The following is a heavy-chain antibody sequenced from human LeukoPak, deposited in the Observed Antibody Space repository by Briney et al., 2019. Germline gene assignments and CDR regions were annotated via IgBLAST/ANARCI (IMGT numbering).Heavy chain of an antibody. Sequence: SETLSLTCTVSGGSISPYYWSWIRQPPGKGLEWTAYIYYNGSPNYNPSLKSRATISVDLSKNQFSLKLSSVTAADTAVYYCARLTPIAAARPLFDPWGQGTLVTVSS. J-gene: IGHJ5*02. CDR1: GGSISPYY. CDR3: ARLTPIAAARPLFDP. V-gene: IGHV4-59*08. CDR2: IYYNGSP. D-gene: IGHD6-13*01.